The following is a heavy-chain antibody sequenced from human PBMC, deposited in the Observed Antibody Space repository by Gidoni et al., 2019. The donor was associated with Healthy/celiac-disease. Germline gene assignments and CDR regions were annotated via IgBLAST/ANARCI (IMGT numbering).Heavy chain of an antibody. D-gene: IGHD1-7*01. CDR1: GGSFSGYY. J-gene: IGHJ4*02. CDR3: ARWGGYNWNYADY. CDR2: INHSGST. V-gene: IGHV4-34*01. Sequence: QVQLQQWGAGLLKPSETLSLTCAVYGGSFSGYYWSWIRQPPGKGLEWIGEINHSGSTNYNPSLKSRVTISVDTSKNQFSLKLSSVTAADTAVYYCARWGGYNWNYADYWGQGTLVTVSS.